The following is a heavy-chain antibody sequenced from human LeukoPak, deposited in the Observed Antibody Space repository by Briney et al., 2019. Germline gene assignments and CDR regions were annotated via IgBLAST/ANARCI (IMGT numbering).Heavy chain of an antibody. CDR3: ARLITIFGVVAWYFDL. CDR2: INHSGST. D-gene: IGHD3-3*01. CDR1: GGSFSGYY. J-gene: IGHJ2*01. V-gene: IGHV4-34*01. Sequence: PSETLSLTCAVYGGSFSGYYWSWIRQPPGKGLEWIGEINHSGSTNYNPSLKSRVTISVDTSKNQFSLKLSSVTAADTAVYYCARLITIFGVVAWYFDLRGRGTLVTVSS.